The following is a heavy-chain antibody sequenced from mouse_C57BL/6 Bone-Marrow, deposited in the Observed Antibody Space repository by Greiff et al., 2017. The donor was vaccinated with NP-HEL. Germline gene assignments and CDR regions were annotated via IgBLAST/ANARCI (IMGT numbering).Heavy chain of an antibody. J-gene: IGHJ1*03. CDR2: ISNLAYSI. Sequence: EVQVVESGGGLVQPGGSLKLSCAASGFTFSDYGMAWVRQAPRKGPAWVAFISNLAYSIYYADTVTGRFTISRENAKNTLYLEMSSLRSEDTAMYYCARDYYGREYFDVWGTGTTVTVSS. CDR3: ARDYYGREYFDV. D-gene: IGHD1-1*01. CDR1: GFTFSDYG. V-gene: IGHV5-15*01.